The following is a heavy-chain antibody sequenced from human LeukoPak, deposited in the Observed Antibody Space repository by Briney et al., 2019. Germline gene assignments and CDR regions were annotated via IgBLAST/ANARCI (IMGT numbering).Heavy chain of an antibody. CDR3: ARGDYGGNHLGGDAFDI. D-gene: IGHD4-23*01. CDR2: ISAYNGNT. CDR1: GYTFTSYG. Sequence: GASVKVSCKASGYTFTSYGISWVRQAPGQGLEWMGWISAYNGNTNYAQKLQGRVTMTTDTSTSTAYMELRSLRSDDAAVYYCARGDYGGNHLGGDAFDIWGQGTMVTVSS. J-gene: IGHJ3*02. V-gene: IGHV1-18*01.